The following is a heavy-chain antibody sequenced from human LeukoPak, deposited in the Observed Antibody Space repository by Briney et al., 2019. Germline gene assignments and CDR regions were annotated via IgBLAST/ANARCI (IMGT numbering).Heavy chain of an antibody. V-gene: IGHV1-46*03. CDR1: GYTFTSYY. Sequence: ASVKVSCKASGYTFTSYYMHWVRQAPGQGLEWMGIINPSGGSTSYAQKFQGRVTMTRDTSTSTVYMELSSLRSEGTAVYYCSSGGYCSSTSCYGFAFDIWGQGTMVTVSS. J-gene: IGHJ3*02. CDR2: INPSGGST. CDR3: SSGGYCSSTSCYGFAFDI. D-gene: IGHD2-2*01.